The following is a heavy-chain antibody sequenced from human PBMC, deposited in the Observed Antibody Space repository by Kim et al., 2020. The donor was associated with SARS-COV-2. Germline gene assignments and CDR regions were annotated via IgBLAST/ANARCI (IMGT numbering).Heavy chain of an antibody. CDR1: GGSFSGYY. Sequence: SETLSLTCAVYGGSFSGYYWSWIRQPPGKGLEWIGEINHSGSTNYNPSLKSRVTISVDTSKNQFSLKLSSVTAADTAVYYCAREKITIPLYNWFDPWGQGTLVTVSS. J-gene: IGHJ5*02. CDR3: AREKITIPLYNWFDP. D-gene: IGHD3-3*01. CDR2: INHSGST. V-gene: IGHV4-34*01.